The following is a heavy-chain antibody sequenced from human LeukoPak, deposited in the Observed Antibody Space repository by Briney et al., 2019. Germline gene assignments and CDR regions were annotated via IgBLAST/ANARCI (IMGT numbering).Heavy chain of an antibody. Sequence: SETLSLTCAVSGGSISSSNWWSWVRQPPGKGQEWIGEIYHSGSTNYNPSLKSRVTISVDKSKNQFSLKLSSVTAADTAVYYCARDDYDILTGHTGSSDAFDIWGQGTMVTVSS. D-gene: IGHD3-9*01. J-gene: IGHJ3*02. CDR2: IYHSGST. CDR1: GGSISSSNW. CDR3: ARDDYDILTGHTGSSDAFDI. V-gene: IGHV4-4*02.